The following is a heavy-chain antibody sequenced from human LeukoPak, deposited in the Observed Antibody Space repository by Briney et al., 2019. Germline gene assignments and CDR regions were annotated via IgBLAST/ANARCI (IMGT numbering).Heavy chain of an antibody. J-gene: IGHJ4*02. CDR1: GFTFSSYW. Sequence: GGSLRLSCAASGFTFSSYWMHWVRQAPGKGLVWVSRINSDGSSTSYADSVRGRFSVSRDNAKNTLYLQMNSLRAEDTAVYYCARGLSGYASSLGYWGQGTLVTVSA. CDR2: INSDGSST. V-gene: IGHV3-74*01. D-gene: IGHD6-6*01. CDR3: ARGLSGYASSLGY.